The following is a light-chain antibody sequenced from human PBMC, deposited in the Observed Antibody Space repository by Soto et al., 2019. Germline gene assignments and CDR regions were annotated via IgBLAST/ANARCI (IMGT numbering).Light chain of an antibody. CDR2: KAS. V-gene: IGKV1-5*03. CDR1: QTISRW. J-gene: IGKJ1*01. Sequence: DIEMTQSPSTLSGSVGDRGTLTCRASQTISRWLAWYQQTTGKAPKILIYKASTLKSGVPSRFSGRGSGTECTLTISSMQPDDFATYYGQHYNSYSEAFGQGTKVDIK. CDR3: QHYNSYSEA.